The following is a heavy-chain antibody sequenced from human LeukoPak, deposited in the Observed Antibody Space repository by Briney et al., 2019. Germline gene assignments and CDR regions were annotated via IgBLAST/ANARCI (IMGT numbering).Heavy chain of an antibody. J-gene: IGHJ4*02. Sequence: PGGSLRLSCAASGFTYSNYWMHWVRQAPGKGLEWVALISYHGSNKYYPDSVKGRFTISRDNSKNTLYLQMNSLRAEDTAVYYCAKDRGSNTPDYWGQGTLVIVSS. D-gene: IGHD1-26*01. CDR2: ISYHGSNK. CDR1: GFTYSNYW. CDR3: AKDRGSNTPDY. V-gene: IGHV3-30*18.